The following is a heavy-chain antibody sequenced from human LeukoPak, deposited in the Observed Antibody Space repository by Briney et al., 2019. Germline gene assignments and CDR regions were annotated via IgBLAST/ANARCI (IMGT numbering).Heavy chain of an antibody. V-gene: IGHV3-48*03. CDR3: ARTNLFTTVVIPFDY. Sequence: PGGSLRLSCAASGFTFSSYAMSWVCQAPGKGLEWVSAISSSGSTIYYADSVKGRFTISRDNAKNSLYLQMNSLRAEDTAVYYCARTNLFTTVVIPFDYWGQGTLVTVSS. J-gene: IGHJ4*02. CDR2: ISSSGSTI. CDR1: GFTFSSYA. D-gene: IGHD4-23*01.